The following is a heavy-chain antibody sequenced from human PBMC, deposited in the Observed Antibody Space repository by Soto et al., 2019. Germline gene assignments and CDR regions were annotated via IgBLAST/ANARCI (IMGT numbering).Heavy chain of an antibody. CDR2: IYHSGST. V-gene: IGHV4-30-2*01. Sequence: QLQLQESGSGLVKPSQTLSLTCAVSGGSISSGGYSWSWIRQPPGKGLEWIGYIYHSGSTYYNPSLKSRVTISVDSSKNQFSLKLSSVTAADTAVYYCARQMTTVTTVDYWGQGTLVTVSS. CDR3: ARQMTTVTTVDY. J-gene: IGHJ4*02. D-gene: IGHD4-17*01. CDR1: GGSISSGGYS.